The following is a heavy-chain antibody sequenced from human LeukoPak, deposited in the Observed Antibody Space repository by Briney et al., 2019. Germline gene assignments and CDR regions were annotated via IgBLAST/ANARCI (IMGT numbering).Heavy chain of an antibody. D-gene: IGHD3-10*01. J-gene: IGHJ5*02. CDR2: IYYSGST. CDR1: GGSISSSSYY. Sequence: SETLSLTCTVSGGSISSSSYYWGWIRQPPGKGLEWIGSIYYSGSTYYNPSLKSRVTISVDTSKNQISLKLSSVTAADTAVYYCAKSLYGSGSYYNWFDPWGQGTLVTVSS. V-gene: IGHV4-39*07. CDR3: AKSLYGSGSYYNWFDP.